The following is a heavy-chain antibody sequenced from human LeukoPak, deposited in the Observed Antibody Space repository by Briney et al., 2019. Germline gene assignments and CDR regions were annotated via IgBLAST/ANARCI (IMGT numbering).Heavy chain of an antibody. CDR2: IIPILGIA. Sequence: SVKVSCKASGGTFSSYAISWVRQAPGQGLEWMGRIIPILGIANYAQKFQGRVTITADKSTSTAYMELSSLRSEDTAVYYCAVLYSSSSRGYYFDYWGQGTLVTVSS. CDR1: GGTFSSYA. CDR3: AVLYSSSSRGYYFDY. J-gene: IGHJ4*02. D-gene: IGHD6-6*01. V-gene: IGHV1-69*04.